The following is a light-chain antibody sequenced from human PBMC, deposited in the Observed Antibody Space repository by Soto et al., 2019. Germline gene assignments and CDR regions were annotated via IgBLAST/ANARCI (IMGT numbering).Light chain of an antibody. CDR3: QQYNSWPPYT. V-gene: IGKV3-15*01. J-gene: IGKJ2*01. CDR2: GAS. Sequence: EIVMTQSPATLSVSPGERATLSCRASQSVSSNLAWYQQKPGQAPRLLIYGASTRATGLPARFSGSGSGTEFTLTISSLQSEDFAVYSCQQYNSWPPYTFGQGTKLEIK. CDR1: QSVSSN.